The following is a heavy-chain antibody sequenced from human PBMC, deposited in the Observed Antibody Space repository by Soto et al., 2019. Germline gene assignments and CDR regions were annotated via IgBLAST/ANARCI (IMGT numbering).Heavy chain of an antibody. CDR1: GGSFSGYY. D-gene: IGHD6-6*01. CDR2: INHSGST. CDR3: ARAGSSSLFWDY. J-gene: IGHJ4*02. Sequence: SETLSLTGAVYGGSFSGYYWSWIRQPPGKGLEWIGEINHSGSTNYNPSLKSRVTISVDTSKNQFSLKLSSVTAADTAVYYCARAGSSSLFWDYWGQGTLVTVSS. V-gene: IGHV4-34*01.